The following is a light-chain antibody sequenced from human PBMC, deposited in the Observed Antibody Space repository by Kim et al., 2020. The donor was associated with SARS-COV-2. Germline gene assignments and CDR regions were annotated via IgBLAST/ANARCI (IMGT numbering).Light chain of an antibody. CDR1: GLGDKY. Sequence: SYELTQPPSVSVSPGQTATITCSGYGLGDKYTYWYQQQPGQSPVLLIFQDYKGPSSIPERFSGSNSGNTATLTISGTQTMDEADYYCLAWDSSTYVFGTGTKVTVL. CDR3: LAWDSSTYV. J-gene: IGLJ1*01. CDR2: QDY. V-gene: IGLV3-1*01.